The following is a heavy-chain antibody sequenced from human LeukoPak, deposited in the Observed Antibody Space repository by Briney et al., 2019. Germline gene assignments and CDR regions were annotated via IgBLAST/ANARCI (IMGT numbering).Heavy chain of an antibody. CDR3: ARGGQLLLVGFDY. CDR1: GYTFTSYY. J-gene: IGHJ4*02. Sequence: ASVKVSCKASGYTFTSYYMHWVRQAPGQGLEWMGIINPSGGSTSYAQKFQGRVTMTRDTSISTAYMELSRLRSDDTAVYYCARGGQLLLVGFDYWGQGTLVTVSS. D-gene: IGHD2-15*01. CDR2: INPSGGST. V-gene: IGHV1-46*01.